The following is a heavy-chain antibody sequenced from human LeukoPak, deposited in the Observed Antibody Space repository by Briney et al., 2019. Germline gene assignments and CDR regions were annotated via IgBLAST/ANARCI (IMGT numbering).Heavy chain of an antibody. V-gene: IGHV4-30-2*01. CDR3: ASSTSSVRVDY. D-gene: IGHD3-10*01. CDR1: GGSISSGGYY. Sequence: PSETLSLTCTVSGGSISSGGYYWSWIRQPPGKGLEWIGYIYHSGSTYYNPSLKSRVTISVDRSKNQFSLKLSSVTAADTAVYYCASSTSSVRVDYWGQGTLVTVSS. J-gene: IGHJ4*02. CDR2: IYHSGST.